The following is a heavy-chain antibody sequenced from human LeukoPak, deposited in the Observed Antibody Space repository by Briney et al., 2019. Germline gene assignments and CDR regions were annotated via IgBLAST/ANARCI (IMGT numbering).Heavy chain of an antibody. J-gene: IGHJ4*02. Sequence: GRCLRLSCAASGFTFSSHWMHWARQGPGKWRVWVSRINGDDTSTAYADSVKGRFTISRDNAKNTLYLQMNSLRADDTAVYYCVRARTTVPHLFDYWGQGTLVTVSS. CDR3: VRARTTVPHLFDY. D-gene: IGHD4-17*01. CDR2: INGDDTST. V-gene: IGHV3-74*01. CDR1: GFTFSSHW.